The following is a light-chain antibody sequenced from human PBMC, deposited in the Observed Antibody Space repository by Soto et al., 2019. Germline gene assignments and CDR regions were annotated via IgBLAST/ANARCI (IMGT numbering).Light chain of an antibody. CDR3: QQYHSYPIT. CDR1: RDITRW. Sequence: DIPMTQSPSTLSASVGDRVTITCRAGRDITRWMAWYQQKPGKAPKLLIYDESTLESGVPSRFSGSGSGTEFTLTISSLQPDDFATYYCQQYHSYPITFGQGTRLEIK. J-gene: IGKJ5*01. CDR2: DES. V-gene: IGKV1-5*01.